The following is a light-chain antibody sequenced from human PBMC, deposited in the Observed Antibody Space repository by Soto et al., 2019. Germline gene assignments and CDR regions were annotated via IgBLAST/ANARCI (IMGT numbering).Light chain of an antibody. J-gene: IGKJ4*01. CDR1: QSVSSN. V-gene: IGKV3-15*01. CDR3: QQYNNWPLT. CDR2: GAS. Sequence: ESVMTQAPATLSLSRGDRATLSCRASQSVSSNLAWYQQKPGQAPRLLIYGASTRATGIPARFSGSGSGTEFTLTISSLQSEDFAVYYCQQYNNWPLTFGGGTKVDIK.